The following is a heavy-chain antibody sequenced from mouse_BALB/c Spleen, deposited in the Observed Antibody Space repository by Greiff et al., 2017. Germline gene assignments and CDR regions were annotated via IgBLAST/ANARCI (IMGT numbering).Heavy chain of an antibody. Sequence: EVKLMESGGGLVQPGGSRKLSCAASGFTFSSFGMHWVRQAPEKGLEWVAYISSGSSTIYYADTVKGRFTISIDNPKNTLFLQMTSLRSEDTAMYYCARSPLRFYAMDYWGQGASVTVSS. CDR3: ARSPLRFYAMDY. CDR1: GFTFSSFG. J-gene: IGHJ4*01. CDR2: ISSGSSTI. D-gene: IGHD1-1*01. V-gene: IGHV5-17*02.